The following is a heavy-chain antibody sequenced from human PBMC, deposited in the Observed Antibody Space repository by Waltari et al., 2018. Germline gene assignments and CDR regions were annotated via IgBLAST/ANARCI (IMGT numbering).Heavy chain of an antibody. D-gene: IGHD1-1*01. CDR3: ARVSGRLERYSDLDY. CDR1: GFTFGTYS. Sequence: EVQLLESGGGLVTPGGSLRLSCEASGFTFGTYSLNWGRQAPGKGLEWVSSISPDSSYIYYAGSVKGRFTISRDNAKNSLYVQMSSLRAEDTAVYYCARVSGRLERYSDLDYWGQGTLVTVSS. CDR2: ISPDSSYI. J-gene: IGHJ4*02. V-gene: IGHV3-21*01.